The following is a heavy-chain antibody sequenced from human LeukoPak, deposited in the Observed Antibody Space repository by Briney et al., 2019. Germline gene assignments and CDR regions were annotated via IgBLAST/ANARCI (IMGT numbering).Heavy chain of an antibody. CDR2: MNPNSGNT. CDR1: GYTFTNYD. J-gene: IGHJ4*02. D-gene: IGHD3-10*01. Sequence: ASVKVSCKASGYTFTNYDINWVRQATGQVLEWMGWMNPNSGNTGYAQKFHGRVTMTRNSSISTAYMELSSLRSEDTAVYYCARGTPRLYGSGTVHDFWGQGTLVTVSS. CDR3: ARGTPRLYGSGTVHDF. V-gene: IGHV1-8*01.